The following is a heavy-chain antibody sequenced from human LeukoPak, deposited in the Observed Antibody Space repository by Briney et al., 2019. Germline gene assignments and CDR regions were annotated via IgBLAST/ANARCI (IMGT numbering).Heavy chain of an antibody. CDR3: ARGGIAAAGVIGWLDY. Sequence: SETLSLTCTVSGGSISSYYWSWIRQPPGKGLEWIGYIYYSGSTNYNPSLKSRVTISVDTSKNQFSLKLSSVTAADTAVYYCARGGIAAAGVIGWLDYWGQGTLVTVSS. CDR2: IYYSGST. D-gene: IGHD6-13*01. V-gene: IGHV4-59*01. J-gene: IGHJ4*02. CDR1: GGSISSYY.